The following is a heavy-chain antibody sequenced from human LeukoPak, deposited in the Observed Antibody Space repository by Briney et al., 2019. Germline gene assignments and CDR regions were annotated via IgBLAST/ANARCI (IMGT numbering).Heavy chain of an antibody. J-gene: IGHJ4*02. CDR2: ISYDGSNK. V-gene: IGHV3-30-3*01. D-gene: IGHD3-22*01. CDR1: GFTFSSYA. Sequence: GGSLRLSCAASGFTFSSYAMHWVRQAPGKGLEWVAVISYDGSNKYYADSVKGRFTISRDNSKNTLYLQMNSLRAEDTAVYYCARDRGYYDSSGYPSFFDYWGQGTLVTVSS. CDR3: ARDRGYYDSSGYPSFFDY.